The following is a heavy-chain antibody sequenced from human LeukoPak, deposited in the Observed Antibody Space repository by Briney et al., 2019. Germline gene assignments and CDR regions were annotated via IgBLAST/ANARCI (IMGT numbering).Heavy chain of an antibody. Sequence: SGGSLRLSCAASGLTFSSYEMNWVRQAPGKGLEWVPYISSSGSTIYYADSVKGRFTISRDNAKNSLYLQMNSLRAEDTAVYYCARTYSSSWYDYYYMDVWGKGTTVTISS. V-gene: IGHV3-48*03. D-gene: IGHD6-13*01. CDR3: ARTYSSSWYDYYYMDV. CDR2: ISSSGSTI. J-gene: IGHJ6*03. CDR1: GLTFSSYE.